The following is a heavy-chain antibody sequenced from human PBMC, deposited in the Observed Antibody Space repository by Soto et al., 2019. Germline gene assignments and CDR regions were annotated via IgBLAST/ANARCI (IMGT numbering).Heavy chain of an antibody. D-gene: IGHD2-15*01. CDR1: GGSFSGYY. CDR3: ARGGEVVAA. Sequence: QVQLQQWGAGLLKPSETLSLTCAVYGGSFSGYYWSWIRQPPGKGLEWIGEINHGGSTNYTPSHESRVTIAVHASKTESSERLSTATAADTAVYYSARGGEVVAAWDQGTLVNVSS. V-gene: IGHV4-34*01. J-gene: IGHJ5*02. CDR2: INHGGST.